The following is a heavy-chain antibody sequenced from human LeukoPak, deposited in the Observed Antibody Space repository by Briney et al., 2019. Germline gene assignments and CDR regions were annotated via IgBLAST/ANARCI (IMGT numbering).Heavy chain of an antibody. J-gene: IGHJ4*02. V-gene: IGHV4-59*08. Sequence: SETLSLTCTVSGGSISSYYWSWIRQHPGKGLEWIGYIYYNGSTNKNPSLKSRVTISVDTSKNQFSLKLSSVTAADTAVYYCARHGPGRDGYNYLDYWGQGTLVTVSS. CDR2: IYYNGST. CDR3: ARHGPGRDGYNYLDY. CDR1: GGSISSYY. D-gene: IGHD5-12*01.